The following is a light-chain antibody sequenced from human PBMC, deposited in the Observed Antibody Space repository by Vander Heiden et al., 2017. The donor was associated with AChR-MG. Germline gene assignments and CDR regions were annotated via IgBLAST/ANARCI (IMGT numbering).Light chain of an antibody. CDR1: TLGDKY. Sequence: SYALTQPPSVSVSPGQTATITCSGDTLGDKYACWYQQKPGQSPVLVSYQDNKRPSGIPERFSGSHSGRTATLTIGGTLAMDEADYYCQATDVFGGGTKLTVL. V-gene: IGLV3-1*01. CDR2: QDN. J-gene: IGLJ2*01. CDR3: QATDV.